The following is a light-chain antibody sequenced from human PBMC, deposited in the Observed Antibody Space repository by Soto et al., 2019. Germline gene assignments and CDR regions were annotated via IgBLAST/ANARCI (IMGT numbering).Light chain of an antibody. CDR1: SSNIVSNY. V-gene: IGLV1-51*01. CDR3: ATWDDSLSAVV. J-gene: IGLJ2*01. CDR2: ENN. Sequence: QSALTQPPSLSAAPGQKVTITCSGSSSNIVSNYVSWYQHLPGTGPKFLIYENNKRAPGIPDRFSASKSGMSATLDITGLQTGDEARYYCATWDDSLSAVVFGGGTKVTVL.